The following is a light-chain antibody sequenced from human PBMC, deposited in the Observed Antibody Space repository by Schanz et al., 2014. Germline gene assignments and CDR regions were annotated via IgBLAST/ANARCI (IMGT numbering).Light chain of an antibody. CDR1: QSVSSS. CDR3: QQYGSSLT. V-gene: IGKV3-20*01. Sequence: EIVLTQSPGTLSMSPGERATLSCRARQSVSSSLAWFQQKPGQAPRLLIYGASSRATGIPDRFSGSGSGTDFTLTISRLEPEDFAVYYCQQYGSSLTFGQGTRLEIK. CDR2: GAS. J-gene: IGKJ5*01.